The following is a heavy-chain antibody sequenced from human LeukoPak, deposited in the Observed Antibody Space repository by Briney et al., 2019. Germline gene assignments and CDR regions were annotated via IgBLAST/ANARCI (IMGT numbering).Heavy chain of an antibody. V-gene: IGHV3-48*03. CDR2: ISSSGSTI. CDR3: ACLRGPSDY. D-gene: IGHD4-17*01. CDR1: GFTFSSYE. J-gene: IGHJ4*02. Sequence: PGGSLRLSCAASGFTFSSYEMNWVRQAPGKGQEWVSYISSSGSTIYYADSVKGRFTISRDNTKHSLYLQMDSLTADDTAVYFCACLRGPSDYWGQGTLVTVSS.